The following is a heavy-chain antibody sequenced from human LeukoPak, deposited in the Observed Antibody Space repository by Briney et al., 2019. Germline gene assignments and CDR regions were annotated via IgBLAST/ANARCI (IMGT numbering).Heavy chain of an antibody. CDR1: GGSISSCSHY. D-gene: IGHD3-16*01. CDR3: AREGGPYRPLDY. Sequence: SQTLSLTCTVSGGSISSCSHYWNWIRQHPGKGLEWIGYIYYSGSTYYNPSLKSRVTISMDTAKNQFSLKLSSVTAADTAVYYCAREGGPYRPLDYSGQGILVTVS. CDR2: IYYSGST. J-gene: IGHJ4*02. V-gene: IGHV4-31*03.